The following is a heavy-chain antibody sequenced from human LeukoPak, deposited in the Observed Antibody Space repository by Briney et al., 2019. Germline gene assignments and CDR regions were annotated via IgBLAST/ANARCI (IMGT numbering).Heavy chain of an antibody. V-gene: IGHV3-7*01. CDR2: IKQDGSEK. CDR3: ARDETTVTTLYFDY. CDR1: GFTFSSHW. Sequence: GGSLRLSCAASGFTFSSHWMSWVRQAPGKGLEWVANIKQDGSEKYYVDSVKGRFTISRDNAKNSLYLQMNSLRAEDTAVYYCARDETTVTTLYFDYWGQGTLVTVSS. D-gene: IGHD4-17*01. J-gene: IGHJ4*02.